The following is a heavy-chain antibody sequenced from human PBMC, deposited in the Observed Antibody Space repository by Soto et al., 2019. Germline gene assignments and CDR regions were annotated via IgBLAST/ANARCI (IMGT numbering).Heavy chain of an antibody. V-gene: IGHV1-3*01. D-gene: IGHD5-12*01. Sequence: ASVKVSCKASGYTFTSYAMHLVRQAPGQRLEWMGWINAGNGNTKYSQKFQGRVTITRDTSASTAYMELSSLRSEDTAVYYCARVSGYYLPDYWGQGTLVTVSS. CDR3: ARVSGYYLPDY. CDR1: GYTFTSYA. J-gene: IGHJ4*02. CDR2: INAGNGNT.